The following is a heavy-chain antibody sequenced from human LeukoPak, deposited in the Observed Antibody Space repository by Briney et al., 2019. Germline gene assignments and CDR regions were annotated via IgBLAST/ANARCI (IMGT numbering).Heavy chain of an antibody. CDR3: AKDHGESYYGSGSLFDY. CDR1: GFTHIIYD. CDR2: ISHAGSNH. J-gene: IGHJ4*02. Sequence: GRSLTLSCAASGFTHIIYDMHGVPHPPGKGLEGVAVISHAGSNHYYADSVKGRLTISTDNSNHTLYLQMHSLRAEDTAVYYCAKDHGESYYGSGSLFDYWGQRTLVSVSS. D-gene: IGHD3-10*01. V-gene: IGHV3-30*18.